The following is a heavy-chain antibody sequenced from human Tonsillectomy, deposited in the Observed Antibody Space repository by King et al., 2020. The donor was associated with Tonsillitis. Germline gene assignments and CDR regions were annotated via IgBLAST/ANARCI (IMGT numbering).Heavy chain of an antibody. CDR1: GFTFSNYA. CDR2: ISGSGVST. Sequence: VQLLESGGGLVQPGGSLRLSCAASGFTFSNYAMIWVRQAPGKGLEWVSGISGSGVSTYYADSVRGRFTISRDNSKNTLYLQMTSLRPEDTAVYYCAKDNSTRDFYDSSGPEGFDYWGQGTLVTVSS. CDR3: AKDNSTRDFYDSSGPEGFDY. V-gene: IGHV3-23*01. J-gene: IGHJ4*02. D-gene: IGHD3-22*01.